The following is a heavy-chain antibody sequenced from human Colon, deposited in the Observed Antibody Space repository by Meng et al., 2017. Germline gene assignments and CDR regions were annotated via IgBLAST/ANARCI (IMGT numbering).Heavy chain of an antibody. V-gene: IGHV4-61*01. D-gene: IGHD6-19*01. J-gene: IGHJ4*02. CDR1: GGSVSSGSHY. CDR3: ARLIAGWPFYFDY. CDR2: MFHSGTT. Sequence: HVQVQESGPGLVRPSGTLSLTCKVSGGSVSSGSHYWSWIRQPPGKGLEWIGYMFHSGTTKYNPSLKSRVSMSVDTTKNQFYLKLTSVTVADTAVFYCARLIAGWPFYFDYWGQGILVTVSS.